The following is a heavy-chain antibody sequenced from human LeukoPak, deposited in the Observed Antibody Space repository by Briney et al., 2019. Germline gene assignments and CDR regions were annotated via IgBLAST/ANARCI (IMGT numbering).Heavy chain of an antibody. CDR1: GGSFSGYY. J-gene: IGHJ4*02. Sequence: PSETLSLTCAVYGGSFSGYYWSWIRQPPGKGLVWIGEINHSGSTNYNPSLKSRVTISVDTSKNQFSLKLSSVTAADTAVYYCARGPNSGADYWGQGTLVTVSS. CDR3: ARGPNSGADY. D-gene: IGHD1-26*01. V-gene: IGHV4-34*01. CDR2: INHSGST.